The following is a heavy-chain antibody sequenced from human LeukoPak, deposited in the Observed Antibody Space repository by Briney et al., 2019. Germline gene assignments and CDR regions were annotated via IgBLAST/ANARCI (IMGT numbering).Heavy chain of an antibody. D-gene: IGHD3-22*01. Sequence: GGSLRPSCAASGFTFSSYAMSWVRQAPGKGLEWVSAISGSGGSTYYADSVKGRFTISRDNSKNTLYLQMNSLRAEDTAVYYCAKFPIRITMIVVHYWGQGTLVTVSS. V-gene: IGHV3-23*01. J-gene: IGHJ4*02. CDR1: GFTFSSYA. CDR2: ISGSGGST. CDR3: AKFPIRITMIVVHY.